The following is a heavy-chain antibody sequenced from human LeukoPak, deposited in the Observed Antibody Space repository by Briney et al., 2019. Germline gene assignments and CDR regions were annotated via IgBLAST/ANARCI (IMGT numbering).Heavy chain of an antibody. CDR1: GFTFSIYA. Sequence: PGGSLRLSCAASGFTFSIYAMSWVRQAPGKGLEWVSYISSSSTSIYYADSVRGRFTISRDNAKNSLYLQMNSLRVEDTAVYYCARDGGYCSSTNCYLGVWGQGTMVTVSS. V-gene: IGHV3-48*01. CDR3: ARDGGYCSSTNCYLGV. J-gene: IGHJ3*01. CDR2: ISSSSTSI. D-gene: IGHD2-2*01.